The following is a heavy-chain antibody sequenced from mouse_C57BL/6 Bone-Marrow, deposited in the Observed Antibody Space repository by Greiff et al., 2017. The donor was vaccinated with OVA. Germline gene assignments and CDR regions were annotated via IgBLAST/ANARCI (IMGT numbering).Heavy chain of an antibody. CDR1: GFTFSDYG. Sequence: EVKVVESGGGLVKPGGSLKLSCAASGFTFSDYGMHWVRQAPEKGLEWVAYISSGSSTIYYADTVKGRFTISRDNAKTTLFLQMTSLRSEDTAMYYCAGKGDYYSNYGYFDVWGTGTTVTVSS. D-gene: IGHD2-5*01. CDR2: ISSGSSTI. V-gene: IGHV5-17*01. J-gene: IGHJ1*03. CDR3: AGKGDYYSNYGYFDV.